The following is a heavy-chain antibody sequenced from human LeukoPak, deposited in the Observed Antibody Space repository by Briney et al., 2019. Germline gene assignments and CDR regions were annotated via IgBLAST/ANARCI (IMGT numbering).Heavy chain of an antibody. CDR3: ARSQAKYAVALDY. CDR2: IIPIFGTA. CDR1: GGTFSSYA. D-gene: IGHD6-19*01. Sequence: SVKVSCKASGGTFSSYAISWVRQAPGQGLEWMGGIIPIFGTANYAQKFQGRVTITTDESTSTAYMELSSLRSEDTAVYYCARSQAKYAVALDYWGQGTLVTVSS. V-gene: IGHV1-69*05. J-gene: IGHJ4*02.